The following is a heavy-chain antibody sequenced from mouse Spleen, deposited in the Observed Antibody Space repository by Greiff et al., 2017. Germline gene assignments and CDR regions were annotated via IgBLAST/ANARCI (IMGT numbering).Heavy chain of an antibody. CDR3: ARSPITTAMDY. CDR2: INPSSGYT. Sequence: VQLQQSGAELARPGASVKMSCKASGYTFTSYTMHWVKQRPGQGLEWIGYINPSSGYTNYNQKFKDKATLTADKSSSTAYMQLSSLTSEDSAVYYCARSPITTAMDYWGQGTSVTVSS. CDR1: GYTFTSYT. D-gene: IGHD1-2*01. J-gene: IGHJ4*01. V-gene: IGHV1-4*01.